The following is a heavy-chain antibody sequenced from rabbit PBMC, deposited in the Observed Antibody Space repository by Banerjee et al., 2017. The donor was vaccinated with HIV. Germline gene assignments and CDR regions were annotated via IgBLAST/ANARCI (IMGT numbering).Heavy chain of an antibody. CDR2: IDTGSGST. V-gene: IGHV1S43*01. J-gene: IGHJ6*01. D-gene: IGHD6-1*01. CDR1: GFSFSSSYY. CDR3: GRDRDGDAGYGSLAL. Sequence: QSLEESGGDLVKPGASLTLTCTASGFSFSSSYYMCWVRQAPGKGLELIGCIDTGSGSTWYVSWAKGQFTITRSTSLNTVTLQMTSLTAADTATYFCGRDRDGDAGYGSLALWGPGTLVTVS.